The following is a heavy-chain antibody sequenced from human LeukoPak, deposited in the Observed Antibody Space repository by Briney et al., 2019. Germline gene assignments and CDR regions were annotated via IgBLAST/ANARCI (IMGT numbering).Heavy chain of an antibody. CDR2: NYHSGST. Sequence: SETLSLTCVVSGYSISSTYYWGWIRQPPGKGLEWIGSNYHSGSTYYNSSLKSRVTISIDTSKNQFSLKLTSVTAADTAVYYCARPFCLRQRCYFDFWGQGTLVTVSS. D-gene: IGHD3-16*01. J-gene: IGHJ4*02. V-gene: IGHV4-38-2*01. CDR3: ARPFCLRQRCYFDF. CDR1: GYSISSTYY.